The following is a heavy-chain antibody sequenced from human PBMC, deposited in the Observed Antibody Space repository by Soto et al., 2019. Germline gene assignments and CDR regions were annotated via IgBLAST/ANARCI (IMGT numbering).Heavy chain of an antibody. Sequence: DVQLVESGGGLVNPGGSLRLSCAASGFTFSAYSMSWLRQAPRKGLDWVSTISTTYKIYYTDSVNGRFTISRDNAQNSLYLGMNSLRVEDTAVYYCARDGSGWSRSPWGQGTLVTVSS. CDR1: GFTFSAYS. CDR3: ARDGSGWSRSP. V-gene: IGHV3-21*01. D-gene: IGHD6-19*01. CDR2: ISTTYKI. J-gene: IGHJ5*02.